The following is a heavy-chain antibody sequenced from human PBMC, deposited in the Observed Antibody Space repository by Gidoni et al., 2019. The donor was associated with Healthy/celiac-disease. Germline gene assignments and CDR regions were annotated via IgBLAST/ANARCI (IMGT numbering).Heavy chain of an antibody. CDR3: AKVAVRGVIYYYYGMDV. Sequence: EVQLLESGGGLVQPGGSLRLSCAASGFTFSSYSMSWVRQAPGKGLEWVSAISGSGGSTYYADSVKGRFTISRDNSKNTLYLQMNSLRAEDTAVYYCAKVAVRGVIYYYYGMDVWGQGTTVTVSS. J-gene: IGHJ6*02. V-gene: IGHV3-23*01. CDR1: GFTFSSYS. D-gene: IGHD3-10*01. CDR2: ISGSGGST.